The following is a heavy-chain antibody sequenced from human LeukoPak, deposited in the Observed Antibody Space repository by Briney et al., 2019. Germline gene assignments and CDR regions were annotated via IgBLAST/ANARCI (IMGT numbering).Heavy chain of an antibody. CDR1: GGTFSSYG. CDR3: ARDLHCASPSCYGVFDS. CDR2: IIPSLGIT. V-gene: IGHV1-69*04. J-gene: IGHJ4*02. D-gene: IGHD2-2*01. Sequence: SVKVSCKASGGTFSSYGISWVRQAPGQGLEWMGRIIPSLGITNYAQKFQDRVTITADKSTSTAYMELSSLRSEDTAVYYCARDLHCASPSCYGVFDSWGQGTLVTVSS.